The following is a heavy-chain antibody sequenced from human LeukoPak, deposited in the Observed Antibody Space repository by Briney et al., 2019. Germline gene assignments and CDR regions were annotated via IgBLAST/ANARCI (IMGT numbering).Heavy chain of an antibody. D-gene: IGHD1-7*01. CDR1: GGSISSSSYY. V-gene: IGHV4-39*07. CDR2: IYYSGST. J-gene: IGHJ6*03. Sequence: SETLSLTCTVSGGSISSSSYYWGWIRQPPGKGLEWIGSIYYSGSTYYNPSLKSRVTISVDTSKNQFSLKLSSVTAADTAVCYCARPPYRRNNWNYAASYYMDVWGKGTTVTVSS. CDR3: ARPPYRRNNWNYAASYYMDV.